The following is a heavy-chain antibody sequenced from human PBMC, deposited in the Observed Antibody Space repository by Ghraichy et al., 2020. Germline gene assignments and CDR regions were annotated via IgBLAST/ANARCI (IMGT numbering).Heavy chain of an antibody. V-gene: IGHV3-23*01. CDR1: GFTLTSYA. J-gene: IGHJ4*02. CDR2: MSASGGGT. D-gene: IGHD2-2*01. Sequence: GSLRLSCEASGFTLTSYAMTWVRQAPVKGLEWVSTMSASGGGTYYADSVKGRFTISRDNSKNTLYLQMSSLRVEDTAIYYCAKVDCSTTTCYAIDYWGPGTLVTVSS. CDR3: AKVDCSTTTCYAIDY.